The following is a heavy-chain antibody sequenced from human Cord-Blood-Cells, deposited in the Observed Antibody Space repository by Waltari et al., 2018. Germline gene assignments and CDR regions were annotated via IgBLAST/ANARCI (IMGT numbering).Heavy chain of an antibody. CDR1: GGSFSGYY. D-gene: IGHD3-9*01. Sequence: QVQLQQWGAGLLKPSETLSLTCAVYGGSFSGYYWSWIRPPPGKGLEWIGEINHSGSTNYNPSLKSRVTISVDTSKNQFSLKLSSVTAADTAVYYCATVNYDILTGYYKFDYWGQGTLVTVSS. CDR2: INHSGST. CDR3: ATVNYDILTGYYKFDY. J-gene: IGHJ4*02. V-gene: IGHV4-34*01.